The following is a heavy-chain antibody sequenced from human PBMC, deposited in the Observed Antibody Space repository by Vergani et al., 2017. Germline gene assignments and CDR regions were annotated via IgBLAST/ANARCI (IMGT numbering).Heavy chain of an antibody. Sequence: QVQLVQSGAEVKKPGASVKVSCKASGYTFTSYAMHWVRQAPGQRLEWMGWISAYNGNTNYAQKLQGRVTMTTDTSTSTAYMELRSLRSDDTAVYYCAGGMGYCSSTSCYFYYYYMDVWGKGTTVTVSS. J-gene: IGHJ6*03. V-gene: IGHV1-3*01. D-gene: IGHD2-2*01. CDR1: GYTFTSYA. CDR2: ISAYNGNT. CDR3: AGGMGYCSSTSCYFYYYYMDV.